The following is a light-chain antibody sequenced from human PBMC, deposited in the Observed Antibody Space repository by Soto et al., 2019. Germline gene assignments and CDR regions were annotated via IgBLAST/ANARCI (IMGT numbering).Light chain of an antibody. V-gene: IGKV1-5*03. CDR1: QSISSW. J-gene: IGKJ1*01. CDR3: QQGSSFPWT. CDR2: KAS. Sequence: DIQMTQSPSTLSASVGDRVTITCRASQSISSWLAWYQQKPGKAPKLLIYKASSLESGVPSRFSGSGSGTDFTFTISSLQPEDFGIYYCQQGSSFPWTFGQGTKVEIK.